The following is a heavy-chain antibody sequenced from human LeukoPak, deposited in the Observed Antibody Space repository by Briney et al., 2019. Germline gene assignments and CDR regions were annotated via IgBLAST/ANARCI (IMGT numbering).Heavy chain of an antibody. CDR2: LWYDGSNK. CDR3: AGDLGLIDY. CDR1: VFTFSSYG. Sequence: GGSLRLSCAASVFTFSSYGMDWVRQAPGKGLEWVTFLWYDGSNKYYADSVKGRFTISRDNSNNTLYLQMNTFGAEDTAVYYFAGDLGLIDYWGQGTLVTVSS. V-gene: IGHV3-33*01. J-gene: IGHJ4*02.